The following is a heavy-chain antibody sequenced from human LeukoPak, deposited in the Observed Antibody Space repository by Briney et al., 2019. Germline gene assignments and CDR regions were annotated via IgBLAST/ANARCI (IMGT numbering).Heavy chain of an antibody. CDR1: GDSISSSSHY. D-gene: IGHD7-27*01. J-gene: IGHJ4*02. CDR2: VFYRGSA. V-gene: IGHV4-39*01. CDR3: ARTHSTNWFARVVFDY. Sequence: KPSETLSLTCTVSGDSISSSSHYWAWIRQPPGKGLEWIGRVFYRGSAYYNPSLKSRVTISADTSKNQVSLKLSSVTAADTAVYYCARTHSTNWFARVVFDYWGQGGLVTVSS.